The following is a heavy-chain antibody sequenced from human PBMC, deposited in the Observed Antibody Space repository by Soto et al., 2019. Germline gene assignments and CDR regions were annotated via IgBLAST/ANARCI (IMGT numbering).Heavy chain of an antibody. CDR1: GGSISSGGYY. CDR2: IYYSGST. D-gene: IGHD2-15*01. V-gene: IGHV4-31*03. Sequence: SETLSLTCTVSGGSISSGGYYWSWIRQHPGKGLEWIGYIYYSGSTYYNPSLKSRVTISVDTSKNQFSLKLSSVTAADTAVYYCARLKDRQYFDYWGQGTLVTVSS. J-gene: IGHJ4*02. CDR3: ARLKDRQYFDY.